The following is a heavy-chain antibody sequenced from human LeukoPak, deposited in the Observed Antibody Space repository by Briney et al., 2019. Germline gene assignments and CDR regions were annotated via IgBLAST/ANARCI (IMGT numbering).Heavy chain of an antibody. V-gene: IGHV3-33*01. CDR1: GFTSSSFG. J-gene: IGHJ4*02. CDR3: GRVGYRSGWFFIDY. D-gene: IGHD6-19*01. Sequence: GGSLRLSCAASGFTSSSFGMHWVRQAPGKGLEWVAVIWYDGSNKYYADSMKGRFTISRDNSKNTLYLQMNSLRAEDTAVYYCGRVGYRSGWFFIDYWGQGTLVTVSS. CDR2: IWYDGSNK.